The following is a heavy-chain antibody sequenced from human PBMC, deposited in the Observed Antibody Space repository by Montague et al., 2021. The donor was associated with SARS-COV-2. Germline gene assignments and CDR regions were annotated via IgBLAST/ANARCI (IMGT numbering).Heavy chain of an antibody. CDR2: IYPSGDT. J-gene: IGHJ4*02. D-gene: IGHD3-3*01. Sequence: SETLSLTCTVSAGSINNYYWSWIRQSAGKGLEWIGRIYPSGDTNYNPPLKSRVTVSVDTSKSQFSLNLNSLTVADTAVYYCASSYGLGYYGFDYWGQGIPVTVSS. CDR3: ASSYGLGYYGFDY. V-gene: IGHV4-4*07. CDR1: AGSINNYY.